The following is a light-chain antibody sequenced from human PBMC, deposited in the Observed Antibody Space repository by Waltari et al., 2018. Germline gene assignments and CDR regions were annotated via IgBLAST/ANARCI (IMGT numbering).Light chain of an antibody. J-gene: IGKJ1*01. V-gene: IGKV3-11*01. CDR3: QMYMRLPVT. CDR1: QCVGRA. CDR2: DAS. Sequence: VLTQSPGTLALSAGERAALSCRASQCVGRALAWYHQKPGQAPRLLIYDASSRATGIPARFCGSESGTDFILTISRVEPVDFAVYDCQMYMRLPVTFGQGPKVEVK.